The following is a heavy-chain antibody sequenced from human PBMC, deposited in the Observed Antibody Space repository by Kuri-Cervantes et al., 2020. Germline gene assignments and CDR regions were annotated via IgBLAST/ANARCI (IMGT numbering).Heavy chain of an antibody. J-gene: IGHJ6*03. D-gene: IGHD1-1*01. V-gene: IGHV4-34*01. CDR2: INHSGST. CDR1: GGSISSYY. Sequence: SETLSLTCTVSGGSISSYYWSWIRQPPGKGLEWIGEINHSGSTNYNPSLKSRVTISVDTSKNQFSLKLSSVTAADTAVYYCARGHNWNTNVGYYYYYYYMDVWGKGTTVTVSS. CDR3: ARGHNWNTNVGYYYYYYYMDV.